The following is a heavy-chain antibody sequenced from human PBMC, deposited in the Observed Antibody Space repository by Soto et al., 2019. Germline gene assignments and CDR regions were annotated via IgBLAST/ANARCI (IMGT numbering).Heavy chain of an antibody. V-gene: IGHV3-74*01. CDR1: GFIFSMYW. CDR2: ITDDGSTT. CDR3: TRGPRPTSIGTGAF. Sequence: GGSLRLSCETSGFIFSMYWMHWVRQVPGKGPQWVARITDDGSTTYYAASVEGRSTISRDTARNALYLQMTSLRADDTAVYYCTRGPRPTSIGTGAFWGQGTLVTLSS. J-gene: IGHJ4*02. D-gene: IGHD3-10*01.